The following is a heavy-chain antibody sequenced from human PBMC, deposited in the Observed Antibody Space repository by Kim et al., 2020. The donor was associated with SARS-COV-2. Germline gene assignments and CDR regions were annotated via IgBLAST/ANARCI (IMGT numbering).Heavy chain of an antibody. Sequence: TRHSPSVQGQVTISADTSHSTAYLQWSSLKASDTAMYYCARQWSGFDYWGQGTLVTVSS. CDR3: ARQWSGFDY. J-gene: IGHJ4*02. CDR2: T. V-gene: IGHV5-51*01. D-gene: IGHD1-1*01.